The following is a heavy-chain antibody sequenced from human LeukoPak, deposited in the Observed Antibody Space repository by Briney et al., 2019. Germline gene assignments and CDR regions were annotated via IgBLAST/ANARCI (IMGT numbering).Heavy chain of an antibody. Sequence: SETLSLTCTVSGYSISSGYYWGWIRQPPGKGLEWIGSIYHSGSTFYNPSLKSRVTISVDTSKNQFSLKLSSVTAADTAVYYCASAPGYSSGWYPNDPWGQGTLVTVSS. J-gene: IGHJ5*02. V-gene: IGHV4-38-2*02. CDR1: GYSISSGYY. CDR3: ASAPGYSSGWYPNDP. D-gene: IGHD6-19*01. CDR2: IYHSGST.